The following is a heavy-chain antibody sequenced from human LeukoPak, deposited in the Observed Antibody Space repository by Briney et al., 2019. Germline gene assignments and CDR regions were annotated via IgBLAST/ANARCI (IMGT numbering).Heavy chain of an antibody. V-gene: IGHV3-7*01. Sequence: PGGSLRLSCAASGFTFTRYWMTWVRQAPGKGLECVANIKQDGSEKHYVDSVKGRFTVSGDNAKNSLYLQMNSLRAEDTAVYYCVRTRGGGNYGSSSRYYFDYWGQGTLATVSS. J-gene: IGHJ4*02. CDR1: GFTFTRYW. D-gene: IGHD3-10*01. CDR3: VRTRGGGNYGSSSRYYFDY. CDR2: IKQDGSEK.